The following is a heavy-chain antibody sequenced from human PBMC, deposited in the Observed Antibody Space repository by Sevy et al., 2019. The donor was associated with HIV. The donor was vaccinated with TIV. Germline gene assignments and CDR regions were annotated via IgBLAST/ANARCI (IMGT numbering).Heavy chain of an antibody. CDR3: ARQKKGAYCSGGSCYSNYYYYYIDV. J-gene: IGHJ6*03. Sequence: GGSLRLSCAASGFTFSSYDMHWVRQATGKGLEWVSAIGTAGDPYYPGSVKGRFTISREKAKNSLYLQMNSLRAGDTAVYYCARQKKGAYCSGGSCYSNYYYYYIDVWGKGTTVTVSS. D-gene: IGHD2-15*01. CDR1: GFTFSSYD. V-gene: IGHV3-13*05. CDR2: IGTAGDP.